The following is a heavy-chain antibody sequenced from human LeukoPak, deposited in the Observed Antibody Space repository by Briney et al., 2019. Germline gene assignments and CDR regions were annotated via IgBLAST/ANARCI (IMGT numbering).Heavy chain of an antibody. V-gene: IGHV3-23*01. CDR1: GFTFSNYA. CDR3: AKVTGGDMITYGGLDY. Sequence: GGSLRLSCAASGFTFSNYAMSWVRQAPGKGLEWVSAISGNGDITYYPDSVKGRFTISRDNSKNTLYLQMNSLRAEDTAIYYCAKVTGGDMITYGGLDYWGQGTLVTVSS. CDR2: ISGNGDIT. D-gene: IGHD3-16*01. J-gene: IGHJ4*02.